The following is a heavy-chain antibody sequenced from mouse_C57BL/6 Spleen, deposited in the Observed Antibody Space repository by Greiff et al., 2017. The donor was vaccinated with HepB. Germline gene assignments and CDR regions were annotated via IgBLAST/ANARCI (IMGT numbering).Heavy chain of an antibody. CDR2: IYPGDGDT. Sequence: QVQLQQSGPELVKPGASVKISCKASGYAFSSSWMNWVKQRPGKGLEWIGRIYPGDGDTNYNGKFKGKATLTADKSSSTAYMQLSSLTAEDSAVYFCARRTTVVGKVGREAMDYWGQGTSVTVSS. CDR1: GYAFSSSW. CDR3: ARRTTVVGKVGREAMDY. J-gene: IGHJ4*01. V-gene: IGHV1-82*01. D-gene: IGHD1-1*01.